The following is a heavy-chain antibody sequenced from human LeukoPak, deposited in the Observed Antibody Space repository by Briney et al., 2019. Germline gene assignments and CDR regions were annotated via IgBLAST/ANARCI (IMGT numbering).Heavy chain of an antibody. CDR2: ISSSGSYI. CDR3: ASSPIRSFENYYYYYMDV. V-gene: IGHV3-21*01. Sequence: AGGALRLSCAASGFTFSSYSMNWVRQAPGKGLEWVSSISSSGSYINYADSVKGRFTISRDNSKNTLYLQMNSLRAEDTAVYYCASSPIRSFENYYYYYMDVWGKGTTVTVSS. D-gene: IGHD4-17*01. CDR1: GFTFSSYS. J-gene: IGHJ6*03.